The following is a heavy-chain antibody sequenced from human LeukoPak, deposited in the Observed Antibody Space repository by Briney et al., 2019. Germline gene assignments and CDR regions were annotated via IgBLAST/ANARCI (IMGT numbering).Heavy chain of an antibody. D-gene: IGHD6-6*01. J-gene: IGHJ4*02. Sequence: GESLKISCKGSGYSFTSYWIGWVRQMPGKGLEWMGIIYPGDSDTRYSPSFQGQVTISADKSISTAYLQWSSLKASDTAMYYCARRNPEYSSPSYYFDYWGQGTLVTVSS. CDR3: ARRNPEYSSPSYYFDY. V-gene: IGHV5-51*01. CDR1: GYSFTSYW. CDR2: IYPGDSDT.